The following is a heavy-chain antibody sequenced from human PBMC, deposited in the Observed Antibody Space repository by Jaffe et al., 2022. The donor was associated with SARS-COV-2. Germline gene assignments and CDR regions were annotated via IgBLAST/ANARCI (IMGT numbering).Heavy chain of an antibody. D-gene: IGHD6-13*01. J-gene: IGHJ5*02. V-gene: IGHV7-4-1*02. Sequence: QVQLVQSGSELKKPGASVKVSCKASGYTFTSYAMNWVRQAPGQGLEWMGWINTNTGNPTYAQGFTGRFVFSLDTSVSTAYLQISSLKAEDTAVYYCARDLSGTQSIAAAGTAVWFDPWGQGTLVTVSS. CDR3: ARDLSGTQSIAAAGTAVWFDP. CDR1: GYTFTSYA. CDR2: INTNTGNP.